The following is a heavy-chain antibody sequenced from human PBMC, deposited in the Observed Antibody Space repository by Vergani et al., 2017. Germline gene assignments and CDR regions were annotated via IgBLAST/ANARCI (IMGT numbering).Heavy chain of an antibody. D-gene: IGHD2-2*01. Sequence: EVQLVESGGGLVQPGGSLRLSCAASGFTFSSYSMNWVRQAPGKGLEWVSYISSSSSTIYYADSVKGRFTISRDNAKNSLYLQMNSLRAEDTAVYYCAREGRWGYCSSTGYCANTPFDYWGQGTLVTVSS. CDR1: GFTFSSYS. CDR2: ISSSSSTI. J-gene: IGHJ4*02. V-gene: IGHV3-48*01. CDR3: AREGRWGYCSSTGYCANTPFDY.